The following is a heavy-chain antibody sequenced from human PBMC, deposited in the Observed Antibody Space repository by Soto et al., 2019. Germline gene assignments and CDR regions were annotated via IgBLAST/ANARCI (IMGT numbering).Heavy chain of an antibody. Sequence: QVQLVQSGAEVKKPGSSVKVSCKASGGTFSSYAISWVRQAPGQGLEWMGGIIPIFGTANYAQKFQGRVTINADESTSTAYMELSSLRSEDTAVYYCARAAGEGSSIPDYYYYGMDVWGQGTKVTVSS. J-gene: IGHJ6*02. CDR2: IIPIFGTA. V-gene: IGHV1-69*01. D-gene: IGHD6-13*01. CDR3: ARAAGEGSSIPDYYYYGMDV. CDR1: GGTFSSYA.